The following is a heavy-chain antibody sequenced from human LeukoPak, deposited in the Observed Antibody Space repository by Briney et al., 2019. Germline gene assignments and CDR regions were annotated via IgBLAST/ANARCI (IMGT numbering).Heavy chain of an antibody. J-gene: IGHJ4*02. CDR1: GYTFTSYD. D-gene: IGHD3-10*01. Sequence: ASVKVSCKASGYTFTSYDINWVRQATGQGLEWMGWMNPNSGNTGYAQKFQGRVTMTRNTSISTAYMELSSLRSEDTAVYYCARVHYYGSGSYYPVDYWGQGTLVTVSS. CDR2: MNPNSGNT. CDR3: ARVHYYGSGSYYPVDY. V-gene: IGHV1-8*02.